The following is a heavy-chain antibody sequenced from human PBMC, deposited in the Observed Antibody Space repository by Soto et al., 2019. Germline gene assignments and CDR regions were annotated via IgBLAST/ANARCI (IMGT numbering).Heavy chain of an antibody. V-gene: IGHV3-74*01. CDR2: INNEGSST. CDR1: GFTFSDYW. CDR3: ARDEDPTYYFYGMDV. Sequence: SLRLSCAASGFTFSDYWMQWVRQAPGKGLVWVSRINNEGSSTNYADFVKGRFTISRDNAKNIVYLQMNSLRAEDTGIYYCARDEDPTYYFYGMDVWGQGTTVTVSS. J-gene: IGHJ6*02.